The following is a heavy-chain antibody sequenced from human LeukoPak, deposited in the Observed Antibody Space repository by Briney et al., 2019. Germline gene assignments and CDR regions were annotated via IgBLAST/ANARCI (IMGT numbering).Heavy chain of an antibody. D-gene: IGHD6-25*01. CDR3: ARSHRRLDY. CDR2: IKQDGSEK. Sequence: GGSLRLSCAASGFTLSNYWMTWVRQAPGKGLELVAHIKQDGSEKYYVDSVKGRFTISRGNAKNSLYLQMNSLRAEDTCLYYCARSHRRLDYRGQGTPVTASS. J-gene: IGHJ4*02. CDR1: GFTLSNYW. V-gene: IGHV3-7*01.